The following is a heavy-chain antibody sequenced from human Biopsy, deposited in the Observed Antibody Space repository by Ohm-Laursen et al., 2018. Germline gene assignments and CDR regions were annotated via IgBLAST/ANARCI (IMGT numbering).Heavy chain of an antibody. V-gene: IGHV4-61*05. CDR1: GDSIISDIYY. CDR3: ARRGSGGRSFDY. J-gene: IGHJ4*02. Sequence: PSETLSLTCTVSGDSIISDIYYWVWIRQPPGKGLEWIGFISNSGNTNYNPSLKSRVTISVDTSKNQISLKLGSVTVADTAVFYCARRGSGGRSFDYWGQGSLVTVSS. D-gene: IGHD2-15*01. CDR2: ISNSGNT.